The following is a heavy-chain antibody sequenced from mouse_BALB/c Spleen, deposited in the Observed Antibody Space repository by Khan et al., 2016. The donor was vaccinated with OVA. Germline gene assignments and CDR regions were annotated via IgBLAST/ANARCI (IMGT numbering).Heavy chain of an antibody. J-gene: IGHJ2*01. V-gene: IGHV1-81*01. Sequence: VQLQESGPELVKPGASVKMSCKASGYTFTYYVITWVKQRTGQGLEWIGEIYPGSDNAYYNERFKGKATLTADKSSNTTNMQLSSLTSEDTAVFFVAMWYGYYVYFDYWGQGTTLTVSS. CDR2: IYPGSDNA. D-gene: IGHD2-3*01. CDR1: GYTFTYYV. CDR3: AMWYGYYVYFDY.